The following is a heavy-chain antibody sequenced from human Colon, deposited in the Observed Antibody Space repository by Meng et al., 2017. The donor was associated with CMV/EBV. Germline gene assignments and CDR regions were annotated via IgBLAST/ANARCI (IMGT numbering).Heavy chain of an antibody. Sequence: VHVRVAGPSLLTPSEPLPLPCRFFGASITPYYWAWIRQPAGKGLEFIGRLRPTGSIDYNPSLMSRVTMSVDTSKNQLSLNLKSVTAADTAVYYCVRAAARGVPVNHWGQGMLVTVSS. CDR1: GASITPYY. CDR3: VRAAARGVPVNH. CDR2: LRPTGSI. D-gene: IGHD3-10*01. V-gene: IGHV4-4*07. J-gene: IGHJ4*02.